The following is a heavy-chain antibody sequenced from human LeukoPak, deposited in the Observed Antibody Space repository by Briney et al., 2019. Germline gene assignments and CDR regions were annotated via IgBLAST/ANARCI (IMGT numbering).Heavy chain of an antibody. CDR3: AKTKVPSYYGSGSYVDY. CDR2: ISGSTGST. CDR1: GLTFSSYA. Sequence: HPGGSLRLSCAASGLTFSSYAMTWVRQAPGKGLEWDSAISGSTGSTYYADSVKGRFTISRDNSKNTLYLQMNSLRAEDTGIYYCAKTKVPSYYGSGSYVDYWGQGTLVTVSS. D-gene: IGHD3-10*01. V-gene: IGHV3-23*01. J-gene: IGHJ4*02.